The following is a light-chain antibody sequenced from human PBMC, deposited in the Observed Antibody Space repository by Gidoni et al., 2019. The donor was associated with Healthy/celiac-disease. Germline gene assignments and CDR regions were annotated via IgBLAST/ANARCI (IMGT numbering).Light chain of an antibody. Sequence: DIQMTQSPSTPAASVGDRVTITCRDSQSISISLAWYQQKPGKAPTLLIYKASSLESRVPSRFSGSGSGTEFTLTISSLQPDDFATYYRQQYNSYWFTFGQGTKVEIK. CDR3: QQYNSYWFT. J-gene: IGKJ2*01. V-gene: IGKV1-5*03. CDR2: KAS. CDR1: QSISIS.